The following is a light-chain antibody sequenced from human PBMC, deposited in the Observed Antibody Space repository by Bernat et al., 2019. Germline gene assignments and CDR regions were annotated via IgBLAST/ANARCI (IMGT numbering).Light chain of an antibody. J-gene: IGKJ2*01. CDR2: RVS. CDR1: QSRIHSDGYTH. CDR3: MQDNCWPHT. Sequence: DVVLTQSPLSLPVTLGQPASISCRSSQSRIHSDGYTHLNWFQQMPGQSPRRLVSRVSDRDSGVPDRFSGSGSGTDFTLKISRVEADYLGIYCCMQDNCWPHTFGQGTKVEIK. V-gene: IGKV2-30*02.